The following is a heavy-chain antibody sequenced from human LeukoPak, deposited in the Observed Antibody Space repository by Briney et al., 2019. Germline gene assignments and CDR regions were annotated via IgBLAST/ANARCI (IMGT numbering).Heavy chain of an antibody. Sequence: WRSLRLSCAASGFTFSSYAMHWVRQAPGKGLEWVAVISYDGSNKYYADSVKGRFTISRDNSKNTLYLQMNSLRAEDTAVYYCARDAEYFDYWGQGTLVTVSS. V-gene: IGHV3-30*04. CDR2: ISYDGSNK. CDR1: GFTFSSYA. CDR3: ARDAEYFDY. J-gene: IGHJ4*02.